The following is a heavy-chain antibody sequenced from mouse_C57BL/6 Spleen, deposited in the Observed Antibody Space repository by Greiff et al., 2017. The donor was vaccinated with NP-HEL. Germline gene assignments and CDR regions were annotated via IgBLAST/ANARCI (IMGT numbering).Heavy chain of an antibody. V-gene: IGHV1-50*01. D-gene: IGHD1-1*01. J-gene: IGHJ4*01. CDR3: ARRDYGSFYYAMDY. Sequence: VKQSCKASGYTFTSYWMQWVKQRPGQGLEWIGEIDPSDSYTNYNQKFKGKATLTVDTSSSTAYMQLSSLTSEDSAVYYCARRDYGSFYYAMDYWGQGTSVTVSS. CDR2: IDPSDSYT. CDR1: GYTFTSYW.